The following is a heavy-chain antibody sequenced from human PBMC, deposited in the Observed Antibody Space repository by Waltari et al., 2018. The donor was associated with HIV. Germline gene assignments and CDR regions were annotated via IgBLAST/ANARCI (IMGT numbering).Heavy chain of an antibody. D-gene: IGHD7-27*01. V-gene: IGHV4-38-2*01. Sequence: QVQLQESGPGLVKPSETLSPTCADPGYSISSGFYWRWTRQPPGKGLEWIGSIYHSGSTYYNPSLKSRVTISVDTSKNQFSLKLTSVTATDTAVYYCAKSGDDNGGAFDIWGQGTMVTVSS. CDR2: IYHSGST. J-gene: IGHJ3*02. CDR3: AKSGDDNGGAFDI. CDR1: GYSISSGFY.